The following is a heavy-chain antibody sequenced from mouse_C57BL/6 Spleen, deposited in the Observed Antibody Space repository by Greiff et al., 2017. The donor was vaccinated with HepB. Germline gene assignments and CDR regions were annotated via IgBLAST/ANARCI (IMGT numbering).Heavy chain of an antibody. CDR2: IDPSDSYT. Sequence: QVQLQQPGAELVKPGASVKLSCKASGYTFTSYWMQWVKQRPGQGLEWIGKIDPSDSYTNYNQKFKGKATLTVDPSASTAYMQLSSLTSEDSAVYYCARPIKYYCSRYWFAYWGQGTLVTVSA. CDR3: ARPIKYYCSRYWFAY. V-gene: IGHV1-50*01. CDR1: GYTFTSYW. D-gene: IGHD1-1*01. J-gene: IGHJ3*01.